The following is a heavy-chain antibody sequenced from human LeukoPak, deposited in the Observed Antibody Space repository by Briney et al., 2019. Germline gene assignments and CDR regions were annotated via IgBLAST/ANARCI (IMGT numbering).Heavy chain of an antibody. CDR3: ARIRYSTDHFDY. Sequence: GGSLRLSCAASGFTVGSYWMSWVRQAPGKGLEWVANIKQDGSEKYYVDSVKGRFTISRDNAKNSLYLQMNSLRAEDTAVYYCARIRYSTDHFDYWGQGTLVTVSS. CDR1: GFTVGSYW. J-gene: IGHJ4*02. CDR2: IKQDGSEK. V-gene: IGHV3-7*01. D-gene: IGHD2-8*02.